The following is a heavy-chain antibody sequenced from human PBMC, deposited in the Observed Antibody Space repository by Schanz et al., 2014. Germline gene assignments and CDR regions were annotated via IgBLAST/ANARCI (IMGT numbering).Heavy chain of an antibody. CDR1: GGTFSTYP. J-gene: IGHJ3*02. V-gene: IGHV1-69*02. CDR2: IIPIHGIV. D-gene: IGHD2-15*01. CDR3: ARGGGPEDVFDI. Sequence: QVQLVQSGAEVKKPGSSMKVSCKASGGTFSTYPINWLRQAPGQGLEWMGRIIPIHGIVNYAQRFQDRVRITADNSTSTTYMELGSLRSDDAAVYYCARGGGPEDVFDIWGQGTILTVSS.